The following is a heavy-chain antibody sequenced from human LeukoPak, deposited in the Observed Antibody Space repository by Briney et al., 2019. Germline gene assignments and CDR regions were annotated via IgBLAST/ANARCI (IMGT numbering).Heavy chain of an antibody. D-gene: IGHD6-13*01. Sequence: AGGSLRLSCAASGFTFSSYAMSWVRQAPGKGLEWVSAISGSGGSTYYADSVKGRFTISRDNAKNSLYLQMNSLRAEDTAVYYCAKDMGVVSSLDYWGQGTLVTVSS. CDR3: AKDMGVVSSLDY. CDR1: GFTFSSYA. CDR2: ISGSGGST. J-gene: IGHJ4*02. V-gene: IGHV3-23*01.